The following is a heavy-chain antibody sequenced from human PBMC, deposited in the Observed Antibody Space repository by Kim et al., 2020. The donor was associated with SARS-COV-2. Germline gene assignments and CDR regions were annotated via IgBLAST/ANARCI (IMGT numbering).Heavy chain of an antibody. CDR1: GFTFSGSA. Sequence: GGSLRHSCAASGFTFSGSAMHWVRQASGKGLEWVGRIRSKANSYATTYAASVKGRFTISRDDSKTTAYLQMNSLKTEDTAVYYCTRVPGTTLAFCDTFDIWGQGTMVTVSS. D-gene: IGHD1-1*01. J-gene: IGHJ3*02. V-gene: IGHV3-73*01. CDR3: TRVPGTTLAFCDTFDI. CDR2: IRSKANSYAT.